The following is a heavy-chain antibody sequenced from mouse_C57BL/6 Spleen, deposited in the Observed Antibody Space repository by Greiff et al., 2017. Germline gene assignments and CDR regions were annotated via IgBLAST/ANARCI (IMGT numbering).Heavy chain of an antibody. D-gene: IGHD1-1*01. CDR1: GFNINDYY. J-gene: IGHJ3*01. CDR3: TTGYSSEGAY. CDR2: IDPEDGDT. V-gene: IGHV14-1*01. Sequence: EVQLQQSGAELVRPGASVKLSCTASGFNINDYYMNWVKQRPEQGLEWIGRIDPEDGDTEYAPKFQGKATLTADTSSNTAYLPLSSLTSEDTAVYYCTTGYSSEGAYWGQGTLVTVSA.